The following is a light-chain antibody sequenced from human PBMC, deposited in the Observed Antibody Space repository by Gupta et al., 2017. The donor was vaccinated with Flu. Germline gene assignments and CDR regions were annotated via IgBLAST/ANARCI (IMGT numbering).Light chain of an antibody. V-gene: IGKV1-9*01. CDR1: QGIGTS. J-gene: IGKJ3*01. CDR3: QQLNSYPIT. CDR2: AAS. Sequence: IQLTQSPSFLSASVGDRVTVTCRARQGIGTSLAWYQLKPGNPPKLLIYAASTLQSGVPSRFSGSGSGTDFTLTITSLQPEDFATYYCQQLNSYPITFGHGTKVDIK.